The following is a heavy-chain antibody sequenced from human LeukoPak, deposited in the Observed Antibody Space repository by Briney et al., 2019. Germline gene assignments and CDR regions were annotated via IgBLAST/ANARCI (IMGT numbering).Heavy chain of an antibody. D-gene: IGHD1-26*01. CDR1: GYTFTGYY. J-gene: IGHJ3*02. V-gene: IGHV1-2*02. CDR2: INPNSGGT. Sequence: GASVKVSCTASGYTFTGYYMHWVRQAPGQGLEWMGWINPNSGGTNYAQKFQGRVTMTRDTSISTAYMELSRLRSDDTAVYYCARGSGTMGDAFDIWGQGTMVTVSS. CDR3: ARGSGTMGDAFDI.